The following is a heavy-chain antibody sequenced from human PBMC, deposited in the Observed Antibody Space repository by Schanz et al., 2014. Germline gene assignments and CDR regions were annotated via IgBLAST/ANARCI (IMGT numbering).Heavy chain of an antibody. Sequence: QVQLQESGPGLVKPSETLSLTCTVPSDSISHYYLSWIRQPPGKELEWVAFIYDRGSTSYNPSLNSRVTISLDRAKTQFPRNLSAVTAADTAVYYCARHRVYGAFDLWGQGTLVTVSS. CDR3: ARHRVYGAFDL. D-gene: IGHD4-17*01. V-gene: IGHV4-59*08. CDR1: SDSISHYY. CDR2: IYDRGST. J-gene: IGHJ4*02.